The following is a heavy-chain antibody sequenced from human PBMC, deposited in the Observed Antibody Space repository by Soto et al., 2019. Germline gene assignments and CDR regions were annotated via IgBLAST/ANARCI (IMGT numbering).Heavy chain of an antibody. V-gene: IGHV3-23*01. Sequence: PGGSLRLSCAASGFTFSSYAMSWVRQAPGKGLEWVSAISGSGGSTYYAESVKGRFTISRDNSKKTLYLQMNSLRAEDTAVYYCAKGPHAARGRLVYAPGYFDYWGQGTLVTVSS. CDR1: GFTFSSYA. D-gene: IGHD2-8*01. J-gene: IGHJ4*02. CDR2: ISGSGGST. CDR3: AKGPHAARGRLVYAPGYFDY.